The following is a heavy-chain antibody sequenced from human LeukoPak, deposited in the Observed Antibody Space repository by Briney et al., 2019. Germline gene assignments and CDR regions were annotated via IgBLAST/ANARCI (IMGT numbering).Heavy chain of an antibody. CDR2: INHSGST. Sequence: PSETLSLTCAVYGGSFSGYYWSWIRQPPGKGLEWIGEINHSGSTNYNPSLKSRVTISVDTSKNQFSPKLSSVTAADTAVYYCARGLGYSSSFGTPWGQGTLVTVSS. CDR3: ARGLGYSSSFGTP. CDR1: GGSFSGYY. V-gene: IGHV4-34*01. D-gene: IGHD6-6*01. J-gene: IGHJ5*02.